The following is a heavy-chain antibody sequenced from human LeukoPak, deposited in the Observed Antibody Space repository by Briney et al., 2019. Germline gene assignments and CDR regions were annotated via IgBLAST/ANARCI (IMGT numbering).Heavy chain of an antibody. D-gene: IGHD1-26*01. Sequence: GGSLRLSCAASGFTFSTSAMNWVRQAPGKGLEWVSYISSSSSTIYYADSVKGRFTISRDNAKNSLYLQMNSLRAEDTAVYYCAREREWELRVYYYYMDVWGKGTTVTVSS. CDR1: GFTFSTSA. V-gene: IGHV3-48*04. CDR2: ISSSSSTI. J-gene: IGHJ6*03. CDR3: AREREWELRVYYYYMDV.